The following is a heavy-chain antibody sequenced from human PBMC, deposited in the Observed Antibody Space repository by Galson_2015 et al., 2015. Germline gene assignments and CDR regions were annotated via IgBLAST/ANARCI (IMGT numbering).Heavy chain of an antibody. V-gene: IGHV3-23*01. CDR1: GFSFDIWA. D-gene: IGHD3-10*01. J-gene: IGHJ4*02. CDR2: ITGSFTT. Sequence: SLRLSCAASGFSFDIWAMSWVRQPPGKGLEWVSSITGSFTTYYADSVKGRFTISRDNPKNALYLQMNSLRPEDTAVYYCLGGRVYWGQGILVTVSS. CDR3: LGGRVY.